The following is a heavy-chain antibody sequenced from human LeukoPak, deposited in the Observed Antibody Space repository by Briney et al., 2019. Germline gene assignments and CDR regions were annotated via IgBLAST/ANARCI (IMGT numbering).Heavy chain of an antibody. CDR1: GFTFSSYS. J-gene: IGHJ6*02. CDR3: ARHDGIIGYGDYGYYYGMDV. D-gene: IGHD4-17*01. CDR2: ISSSSSYI. Sequence: GGSLRLSCAASGFTFSSYSMNWVRQAPGKGLEWVSSISSSSSYIYYADSVKGRFTISRDNAKNSLYLQMNSLRAEDTAVYYCARHDGIIGYGDYGYYYGMDVWGQGTTVTVSS. V-gene: IGHV3-21*01.